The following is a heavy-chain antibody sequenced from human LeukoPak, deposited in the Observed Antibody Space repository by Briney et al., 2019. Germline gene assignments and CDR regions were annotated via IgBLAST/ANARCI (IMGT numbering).Heavy chain of an antibody. CDR2: ISSGSSDT. CDR3: VRTAGRDGGI. D-gene: IGHD1-26*01. V-gene: IGHV3-11*06. J-gene: IGHJ4*02. CDR1: GFTFTDYY. Sequence: GGSLRLSCAATGFTFTDYYMSWIRQAPGKGLEWLSYISSGSSDTNYAGPVKGRFTISRDNAKKSLYLQVNSLRAEDTAVYYCVRTAGRDGGIWGQGTLVTVSS.